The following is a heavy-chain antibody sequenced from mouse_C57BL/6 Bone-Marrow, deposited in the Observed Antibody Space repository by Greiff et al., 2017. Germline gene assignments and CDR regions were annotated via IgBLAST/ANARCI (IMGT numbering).Heavy chain of an antibody. CDR2: ISSGSSTI. V-gene: IGHV5-17*01. Sequence: EVQLVESGGGLVKPGGSLKLSCAASGFTFSDYGMHWVRQAPEKGLEWVAYISSGSSTIYYADTVTGRFTISGDNATNTLFLQMTGLRAEDTAVYYCAAITTVVDYWGQGTTLTVSS. D-gene: IGHD1-1*01. J-gene: IGHJ2*01. CDR1: GFTFSDYG. CDR3: AAITTVVDY.